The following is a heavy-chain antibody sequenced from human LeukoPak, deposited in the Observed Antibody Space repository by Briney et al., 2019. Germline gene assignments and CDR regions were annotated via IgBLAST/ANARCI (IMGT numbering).Heavy chain of an antibody. Sequence: GASVKVSCKASGYTFTSYDINWVRQATGQGLEWMGIINPSGGSTSYAQKFQGRVTMTRDTSTSTVYMELSSLRSEDTAVYYCARGLHDYGGNLFFHFDYWGQGTLVTVSS. CDR1: GYTFTSYD. J-gene: IGHJ4*02. CDR2: INPSGGST. V-gene: IGHV1-46*01. CDR3: ARGLHDYGGNLFFHFDY. D-gene: IGHD4-23*01.